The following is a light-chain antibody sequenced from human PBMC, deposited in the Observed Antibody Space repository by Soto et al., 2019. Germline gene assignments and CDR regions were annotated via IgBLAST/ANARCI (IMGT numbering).Light chain of an antibody. Sequence: QLMLTQSPSASASLGASVKLTFTLTTEHTIYDIAWHQQQSEKGPRFLMQLNSDGSHNKGVGVPDRFSGSSSGVERYLTIASLQSEDEADYYCKTWGTGIRVFGGGTQLTVL. J-gene: IGLJ2*01. V-gene: IGLV4-69*01. CDR2: LNSDGSH. CDR3: KTWGTGIRV. CDR1: TEHTIYD.